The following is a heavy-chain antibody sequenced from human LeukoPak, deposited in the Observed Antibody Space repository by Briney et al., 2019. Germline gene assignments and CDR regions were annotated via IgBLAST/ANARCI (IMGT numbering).Heavy chain of an antibody. J-gene: IGHJ4*02. CDR3: ARGAPHKKNYDYVWGSYRPPYYYFDY. D-gene: IGHD3-16*02. CDR2: INHSGST. CDR1: GGSFSGYY. V-gene: IGHV4-34*01. Sequence: SETLSLTCAVYGGSFSGYYWSWIRRPPGKGLERIGEINHSGSTNYNPSLKSRVTISVDTSKNQFSLKLSSVTAADTAVYYCARGAPHKKNYDYVWGSYRPPYYYFDYWGQGTLVTVSS.